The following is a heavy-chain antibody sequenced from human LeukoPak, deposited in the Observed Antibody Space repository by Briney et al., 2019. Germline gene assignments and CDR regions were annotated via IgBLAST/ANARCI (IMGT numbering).Heavy chain of an antibody. J-gene: IGHJ3*02. V-gene: IGHV1-46*01. CDR2: INPRGSST. CDR3: ARGHFYDSSDYHDTFDM. Sequence: ASVKVSCKASGYSFTSHYMHWVRQAPGQGLEWVGLINPRGSSTLYAQKFQGRVTMTSDMSTTTDYMELSSLRSEDMDVYYCARGHFYDSSDYHDTFDMWGQGTMVTVSS. D-gene: IGHD3-22*01. CDR1: GYSFTSHY.